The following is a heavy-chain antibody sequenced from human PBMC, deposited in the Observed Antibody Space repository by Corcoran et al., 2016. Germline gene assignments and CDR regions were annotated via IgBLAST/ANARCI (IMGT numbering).Heavy chain of an antibody. CDR1: GYTFTNYD. CDR3: ARDVYGDRDH. V-gene: IGHV1-8*01. D-gene: IGHD2-21*02. J-gene: IGHJ4*02. CDR2: MSPKSGSA. Sequence: QVQLVQSGAEVKKPGASVRVSCKASGYTFTNYDFNWVRQATGQGLEWIGWMSPKSGSAGYAQKFQGRVSMTRDTSISTAYMELSNLESEDTAMYYCARDVYGDRDHWGQGTLVIVSS.